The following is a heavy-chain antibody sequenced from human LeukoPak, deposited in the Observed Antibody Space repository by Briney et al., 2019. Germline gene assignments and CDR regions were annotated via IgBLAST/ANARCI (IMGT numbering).Heavy chain of an antibody. D-gene: IGHD4-23*01. CDR3: ASGSYGGTTLFDY. CDR2: IYYSGST. CDR1: GGSISSSSYY. J-gene: IGHJ4*02. Sequence: SETLSLTCTVSGGSISSSSYYWGWIRQPPGKGLEWIGSIYYSGSTYYNPSLKSRVTISVDTSKNQFSLKLSSVTAADTAVYYCASGSYGGTTLFDYWGQGTLVTVSS. V-gene: IGHV4-39*01.